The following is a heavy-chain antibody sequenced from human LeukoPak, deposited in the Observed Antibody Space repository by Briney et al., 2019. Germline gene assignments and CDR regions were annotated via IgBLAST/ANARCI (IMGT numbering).Heavy chain of an antibody. CDR2: INHSGNT. J-gene: IGHJ4*02. D-gene: IGHD3-22*01. CDR3: ARRSVGSFSDSSGHTYGHPSNFDY. CDR1: GGSFSGYY. Sequence: SETLSLTCTVYGGSFSGYYWSWIRQSPSKGLKWIGEINHSGNTNHNPSLKSRVALSVDTSKNQFSLKLSSVTATDTAVYYCARRSVGSFSDSSGHTYGHPSNFDYWGQGTLVTVSS. V-gene: IGHV4-34*01.